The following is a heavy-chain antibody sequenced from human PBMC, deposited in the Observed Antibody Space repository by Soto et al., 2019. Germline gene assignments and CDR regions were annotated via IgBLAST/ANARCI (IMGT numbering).Heavy chain of an antibody. J-gene: IGHJ6*02. CDR1: GFTFSGYG. CDR3: ARSYGEYYYYYYGMDV. V-gene: IGHV3-33*01. D-gene: IGHD4-17*01. Sequence: QVQLVESGGGVVQPGRSLRLSCAASGFTFSGYGMHWVRQAPGKGLEWVAVIWYDGSNKYYADSVKGRFTISRDNSKNTLYLQMNSLRAEATAVYYCARSYGEYYYYYYGMDVWGQGTTVTVSS. CDR2: IWYDGSNK.